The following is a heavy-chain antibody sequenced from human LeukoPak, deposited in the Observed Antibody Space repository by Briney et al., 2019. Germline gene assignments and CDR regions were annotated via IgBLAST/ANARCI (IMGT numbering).Heavy chain of an antibody. D-gene: IGHD2-15*01. Sequence: ASVKVSCKASGYTFTSYDMHWVRQAPGQGLEWMGIINPSGDSTSYAQKFQGRVTMTRDTSTSTVYMELSSLRSEDTAVYYCAREEFVVVAATPKGYFDYWGQGTLVTVSS. J-gene: IGHJ4*02. CDR2: INPSGDST. V-gene: IGHV1-46*01. CDR3: AREEFVVVAATPKGYFDY. CDR1: GYTFTSYD.